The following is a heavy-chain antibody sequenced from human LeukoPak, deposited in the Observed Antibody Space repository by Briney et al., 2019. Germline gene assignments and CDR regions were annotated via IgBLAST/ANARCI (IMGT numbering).Heavy chain of an antibody. V-gene: IGHV3-64D*06. CDR3: VKVGTATGDN. Sequence: GGSLRLSCAASGFTFSNAWMSWVRQAPGKGLEYVSAISSNGGSTYYADSVKDRFTISRDNSKNTLFLQLSSLRAEDTAVYYCVKVGTATGDNWGQGTLVTVSS. J-gene: IGHJ4*02. CDR2: ISSNGGST. D-gene: IGHD1-26*01. CDR1: GFTFSNAW.